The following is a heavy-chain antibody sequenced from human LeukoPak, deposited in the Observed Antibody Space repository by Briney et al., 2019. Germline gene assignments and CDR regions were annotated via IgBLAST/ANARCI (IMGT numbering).Heavy chain of an antibody. CDR3: ASDMVRGVNAYY. D-gene: IGHD3-10*01. CDR1: GFTVSSNY. CDR2: IYSGGST. J-gene: IGHJ4*02. V-gene: IGHV3-53*01. Sequence: GGSLRLSCAASGFTVSSNYMSWVRQAPGKGLEWVSVIYSGGSTNYADSVKGRFTISRDNSKNTLYLQMNSLRAEDTAVYYCASDMVRGVNAYYWGQGTLVTVSS.